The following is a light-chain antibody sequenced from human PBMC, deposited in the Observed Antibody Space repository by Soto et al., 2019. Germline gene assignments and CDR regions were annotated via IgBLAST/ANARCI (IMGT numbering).Light chain of an antibody. CDR2: DAS. J-gene: IGKJ2*01. CDR1: QSISSS. CDR3: QQYDTCRFD. V-gene: IGKV1-5*01. Sequence: DIQMTKSPSTMSASVGDRVTIDGRARQSISSSLAWYQQKPGKAPQCVFFDASTLASGDPSRYSGSGSGTDFLPTISILQPDDCATYYCQQYDTCRFDFVQGTQLEIK.